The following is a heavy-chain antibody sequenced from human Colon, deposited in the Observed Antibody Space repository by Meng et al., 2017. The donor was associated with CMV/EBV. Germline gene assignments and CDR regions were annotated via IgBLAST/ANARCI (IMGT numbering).Heavy chain of an antibody. V-gene: IGHV4-61*08. CDR1: GGSVSSGGYY. CDR2: VSHSGTI. CDR3: ARPSDNGWYYFDS. Sequence: GSLRLSCSVSGGSVSSGGYYWSWIRQPPGKGLEWIGEVSHSGTINYNPSLKSRVTISVDTSKNQFSLKLSSVTAADTSIYYCARPSDNGWYYFDSWGQGTLVTVSS. D-gene: IGHD6-19*01. J-gene: IGHJ4*02.